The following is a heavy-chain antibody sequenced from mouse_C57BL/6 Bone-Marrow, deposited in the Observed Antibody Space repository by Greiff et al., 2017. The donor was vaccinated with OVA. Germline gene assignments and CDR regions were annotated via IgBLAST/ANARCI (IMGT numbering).Heavy chain of an antibody. J-gene: IGHJ3*01. V-gene: IGHV5-4*03. CDR3: AGDYDEGFAY. Sequence: DVMLVESGGGLVKPGGSLKLSCAASGFTFSSYAMSWVRQTPEKRLEWVATISDGGSYTYYPDNVKGRFTISRDNAKNNLYLQMSHLKSEDTAMYYCAGDYDEGFAYWGQGTLVTVSA. CDR1: GFTFSSYA. D-gene: IGHD2-4*01. CDR2: ISDGGSYT.